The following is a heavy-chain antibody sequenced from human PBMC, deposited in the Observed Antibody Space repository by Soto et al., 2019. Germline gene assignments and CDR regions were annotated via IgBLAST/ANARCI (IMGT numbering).Heavy chain of an antibody. CDR3: ARTYCRNGSCKKTVFDY. D-gene: IGHD2-8*01. J-gene: IGHJ4*02. Sequence: SETLSLTCTVSGGSISSSIYYWGWLRQPPGKGLEWIGSIYYSGSTYYNPSLKSRVTISVDTSKNQVSLKLTSVTAADTALYYCARTYCRNGSCKKTVFDYWGQGTLVTVSS. CDR2: IYYSGST. CDR1: GGSISSSIYY. V-gene: IGHV4-39*01.